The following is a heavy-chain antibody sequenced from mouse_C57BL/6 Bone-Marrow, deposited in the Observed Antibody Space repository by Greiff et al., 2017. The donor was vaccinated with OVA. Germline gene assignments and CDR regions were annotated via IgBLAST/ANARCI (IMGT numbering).Heavy chain of an antibody. Sequence: EVKLLESGGGLVQPGGSLKLSCAASGFTFSDYYMYWVRQTPEKRLEWVAYISNGGGSTYYPDTVKGRFTISRDNANNTLYLQMSRLKSEDTAMYYCARRDLLLLYSMDYWGQGTSVTVSS. V-gene: IGHV5-12*01. CDR2: ISNGGGST. D-gene: IGHD1-1*01. CDR3: ARRDLLLLYSMDY. CDR1: GFTFSDYY. J-gene: IGHJ4*01.